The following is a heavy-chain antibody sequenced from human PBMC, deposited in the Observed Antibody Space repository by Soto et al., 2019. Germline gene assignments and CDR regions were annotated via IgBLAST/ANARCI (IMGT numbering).Heavy chain of an antibody. J-gene: IGHJ4*02. Sequence: QVQLVQSGAEVKKPGSSVKVSCKASGGTFSSYAISWVRQAPGQGLEWMGGIIPIFGTANYAQKFQGRVTITADESTGTAYMELSSLRSEDTAVYYCARDKILTYCGGDCYSGYFDYWGQGTLVTVSS. V-gene: IGHV1-69*01. D-gene: IGHD2-21*02. CDR1: GGTFSSYA. CDR2: IIPIFGTA. CDR3: ARDKILTYCGGDCYSGYFDY.